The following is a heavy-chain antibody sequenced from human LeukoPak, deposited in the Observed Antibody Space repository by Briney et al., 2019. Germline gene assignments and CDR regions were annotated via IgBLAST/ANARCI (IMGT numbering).Heavy chain of an antibody. CDR2: IKQDGSEK. D-gene: IGHD3-10*01. J-gene: IGHJ5*02. CDR1: GFTFSSYA. CDR3: ARDTGERSSEVSWFDP. Sequence: GGSLRLSCAASGFTFSSYAMSWVRQAPGKGLEWVANIKQDGSEKYYVDSVKGRFTISRDNAKNSLYLQMNSLRAEDTAVYYCARDTGERSSEVSWFDPWGQGTLVTVSS. V-gene: IGHV3-7*01.